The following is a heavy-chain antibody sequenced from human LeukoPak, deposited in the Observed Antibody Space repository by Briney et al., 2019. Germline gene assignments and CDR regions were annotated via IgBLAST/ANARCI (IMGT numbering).Heavy chain of an antibody. J-gene: IGHJ4*02. V-gene: IGHV4-59*08. D-gene: IGHD3-10*02. CDR1: GGSISSYY. CDR3: ARHRRNILFGELSDYFDY. CDR2: IYYSGST. Sequence: PSETLSLTCTVSGGSISSYYWSWIRQPPGKGLEWIGYIYYSGSTNYNPSLKSRVTISVDTSKNQFSLKLSSVTAADTAVYYCARHRRNILFGELSDYFDYWGQGTLVTVSS.